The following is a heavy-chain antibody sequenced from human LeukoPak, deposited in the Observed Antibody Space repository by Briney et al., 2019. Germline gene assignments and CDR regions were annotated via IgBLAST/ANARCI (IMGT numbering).Heavy chain of an antibody. CDR3: AKGNTGSYEGALDP. CDR2: INNIGGGT. CDR1: GFTFSSYA. Sequence: GGSLRLSCAASGFTFSSYAMSWVRQAPGKGLEWVSTINNIGGGTYYADSVKGLFTISRDTSKNTLYLQMNSLRAEDTAVYYCAKGNTGSYEGALDPWGQGTLVTVSS. J-gene: IGHJ5*02. V-gene: IGHV3-23*01. D-gene: IGHD1-26*01.